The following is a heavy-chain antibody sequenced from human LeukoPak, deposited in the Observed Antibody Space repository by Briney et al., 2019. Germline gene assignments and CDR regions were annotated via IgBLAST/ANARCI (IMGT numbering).Heavy chain of an antibody. CDR2: IYYSGST. J-gene: IGHJ3*02. Sequence: SETLSLTCTVSGGSISSHYWSWIRQPPGKGLEWIGYIYYSGSTNYNPSLKSRVTISVDTSKNQFSLKLSSVTAADTAVYYCARLFIPNYYGSSGYQGAFDIWGQGTMVTVSS. V-gene: IGHV4-59*11. CDR3: ARLFIPNYYGSSGYQGAFDI. CDR1: GGSISSHY. D-gene: IGHD3-22*01.